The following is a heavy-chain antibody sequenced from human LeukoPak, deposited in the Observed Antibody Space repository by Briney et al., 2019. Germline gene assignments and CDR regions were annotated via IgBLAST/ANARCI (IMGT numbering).Heavy chain of an antibody. CDR3: AGDKSMGYGMDV. CDR1: GFTFSSYW. CDR2: TNSDGSTT. J-gene: IGHJ6*02. Sequence: GGSLRLSCAASGFTFSSYWMHWVRQAPGKGLVWVSRTNSDGSTTIYADSVKGRFTMSRDNAKNMLHLQMNSLRAEDTAVYYCAGDKSMGYGMDVWGQGTTVTVSS. V-gene: IGHV3-74*01. D-gene: IGHD6-6*01.